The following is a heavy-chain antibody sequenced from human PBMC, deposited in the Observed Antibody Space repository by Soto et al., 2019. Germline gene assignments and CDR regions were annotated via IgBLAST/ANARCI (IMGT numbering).Heavy chain of an antibody. V-gene: IGHV3-74*01. CDR1: GFTFSSYW. J-gene: IGHJ6*03. D-gene: IGHD6-13*01. CDR2: INSDGSST. Sequence: GGSLRLSCAASGFTFSSYWMHWVRQAPGKGLVWVSRINSDGSSTSYADSVKGRFTISRDNAKNTLYLQMNSLRAEDTAAYYCARGRIAAAGTYGARYYYMDVWGKGTTVTVSS. CDR3: ARGRIAAAGTYGARYYYMDV.